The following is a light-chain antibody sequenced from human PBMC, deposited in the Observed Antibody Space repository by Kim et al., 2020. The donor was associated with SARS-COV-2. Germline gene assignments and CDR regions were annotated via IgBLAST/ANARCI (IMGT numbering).Light chain of an antibody. CDR3: NSRDSNDNVV. CDR2: GKN. J-gene: IGLJ2*01. CDR1: SLRSYY. V-gene: IGLV3-19*01. Sequence: ALGQTVTITCQGDSLRSYYATWYQQKPGQAPIVVIYGKNNRPSGIPDRFSGSSSGNTASLTITGTQAGDEADYYCNSRDSNDNVVFGGGTKLTVL.